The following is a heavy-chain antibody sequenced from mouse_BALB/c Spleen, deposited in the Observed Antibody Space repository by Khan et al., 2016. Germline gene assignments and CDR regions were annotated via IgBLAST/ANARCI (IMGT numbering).Heavy chain of an antibody. V-gene: IGHV3-6*02. CDR2: ISYDGSN. D-gene: IGHD1-1*01. CDR3: ARDRFYYYCSSYWYFDV. Sequence: EVQLQESGPGLVKPSQSLSLTCSVTGFSITSGYYWNWIRQFPGNKLEWMGYISYDGSNNYNPSLKNRISITRDTSKNQFFLKLNSVTTEDTATXYCARDRFYYYCSSYWYFDVWGAGTTVTVSS. J-gene: IGHJ1*01. CDR1: GFSITSGYY.